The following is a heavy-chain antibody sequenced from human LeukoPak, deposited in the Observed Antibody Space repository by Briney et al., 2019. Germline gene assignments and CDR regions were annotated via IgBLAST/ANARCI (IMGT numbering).Heavy chain of an antibody. D-gene: IGHD4-11*01. CDR2: IWYYGSNR. CDR1: GFTFSSYG. V-gene: IGHV3-33*01. J-gene: IGHJ4*02. Sequence: GRSLRLSCAASGFTFSSYGMHWVRQAPGKGLEWVAVIWYYGSNRYYADSVKGRFTISRDNSKNTLYLQMNSLRAEDTAVYYCARDLYTLDYWGQGTLVTVSS. CDR3: ARDLYTLDY.